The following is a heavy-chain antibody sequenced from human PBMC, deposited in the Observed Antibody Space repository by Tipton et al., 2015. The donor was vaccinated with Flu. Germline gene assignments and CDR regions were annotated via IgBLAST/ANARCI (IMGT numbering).Heavy chain of an antibody. CDR1: GGSISSGGYY. J-gene: IGHJ4*02. D-gene: IGHD3-16*01. CDR2: IYYSGST. V-gene: IGHV4-31*03. Sequence: TLSLTCTVSGGSISSGGYYWSWIRQHPGKGLEWIGYIYYSGSTYYNPSLKSRVTISVDTSKNQFSLKLSSVTAADTAVYYCARGWATGEDYFDYWGQGTLVTVSS. CDR3: ARGWATGEDYFDY.